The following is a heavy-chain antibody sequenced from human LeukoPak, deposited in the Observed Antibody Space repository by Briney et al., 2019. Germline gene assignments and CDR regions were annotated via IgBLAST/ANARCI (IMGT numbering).Heavy chain of an antibody. CDR3: ARAGIHCTTSGCYTGWFDL. V-gene: IGHV4-61*02. CDR2: IYSSGAT. CDR1: GGSISVGSHY. J-gene: IGHJ5*02. D-gene: IGHD2-8*01. Sequence: SETLSLTCTVSGGSISVGSHYWNWIRRPAGKGLEWIGRIYSSGATNYDPSLKSRVTIFVDTSKNQFSLNVSSVTAADTAVYYCARAGIHCTTSGCYTGWFDLWGQGTPVAVSS.